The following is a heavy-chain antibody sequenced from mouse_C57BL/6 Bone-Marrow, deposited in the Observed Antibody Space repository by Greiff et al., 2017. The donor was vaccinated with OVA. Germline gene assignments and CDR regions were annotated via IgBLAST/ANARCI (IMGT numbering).Heavy chain of an antibody. D-gene: IGHD4-1*01. CDR3: ARQANWDPYWYFDV. CDR2: IWSDGST. V-gene: IGHV2-6-1*01. Sequence: QVQLKESGPGLVAPSQRLSITCTVSGFSLTSYGVHWVRQPPGKGLEWLVVIWSDGSTTYNSALKSRLSISKDNSKSQVFLKMNSLQTDDTAMYYCARQANWDPYWYFDVWGTGTTVTVSS. J-gene: IGHJ1*03. CDR1: GFSLTSYG.